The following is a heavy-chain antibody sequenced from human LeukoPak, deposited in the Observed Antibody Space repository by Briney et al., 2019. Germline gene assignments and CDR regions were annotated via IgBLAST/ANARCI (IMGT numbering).Heavy chain of an antibody. Sequence: SETLSLTCAVYGGSFSGYYWSWIRQPPGKGLEWIGRIYTSGSTNYNPSLKSRVTMSVDTSKNQFSLKLSSVTAADTAVYYCARGGSSWTNFDYWGQGTLVTVSS. CDR1: GGSFSGYY. CDR3: ARGGSSWTNFDY. D-gene: IGHD6-13*01. J-gene: IGHJ4*02. CDR2: IYTSGST. V-gene: IGHV4-59*10.